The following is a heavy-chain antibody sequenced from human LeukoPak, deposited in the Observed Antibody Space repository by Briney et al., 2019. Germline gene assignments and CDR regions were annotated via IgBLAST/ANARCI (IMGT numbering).Heavy chain of an antibody. J-gene: IGHJ4*02. V-gene: IGHV1-18*01. D-gene: IGHD3/OR15-3a*01. CDR1: GHTFTTYR. Sequence: ASVKVSCSATGHTFTTYRISWLRQAPGQGLQWLGWISLYSGNTMSAQNMQDRLAMTTDRSTNTAYMELRSLRSDDTAMYYCATTITVAGFGLGYFDFWGPGTLVTVSS. CDR3: ATTITVAGFGLGYFDF. CDR2: ISLYSGNT.